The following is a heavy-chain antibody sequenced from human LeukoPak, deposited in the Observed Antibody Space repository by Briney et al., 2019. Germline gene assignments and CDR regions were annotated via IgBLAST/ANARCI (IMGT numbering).Heavy chain of an antibody. CDR2: MNPNSGNT. V-gene: IGHV1-8*01. CDR1: GYTFTSYD. Sequence: ASVKVSCKATGYTFTSYDINWVRQASGQGLEWMGWMNPNSGNTGYAQKFQGRVTMTRNTSISTAYMELSSLRSEDTAVYYCASVGRGYSYSRTTTQTDYWGQGTLVTVSS. CDR3: ASVGRGYSYSRTTTQTDY. D-gene: IGHD5-18*01. J-gene: IGHJ4*02.